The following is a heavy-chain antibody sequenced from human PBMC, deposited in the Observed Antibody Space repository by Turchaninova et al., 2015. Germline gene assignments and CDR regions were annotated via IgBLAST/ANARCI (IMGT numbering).Heavy chain of an antibody. CDR1: GGAFSGNH. CDR2: INHSGGT. CDR3: ARPSRSGDDAFDI. J-gene: IGHJ3*02. Sequence: QVQLQQXGXGLXXPSETXSLTXVVYGGAFSGNHWNWIRQPPGKGLEWIGEINHSGGTNYNPSLESRVTMSLDTSKNQFSLKLSSVTAADTAVYYCARPSRSGDDAFDIWGQGTMVTVSS. V-gene: IGHV4-34*01. D-gene: IGHD3-10*01.